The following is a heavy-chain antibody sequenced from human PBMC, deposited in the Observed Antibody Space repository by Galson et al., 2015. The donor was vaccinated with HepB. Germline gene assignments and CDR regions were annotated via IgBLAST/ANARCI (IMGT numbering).Heavy chain of an antibody. J-gene: IGHJ4*02. D-gene: IGHD6-19*01. CDR1: GFTVSTNY. CDR2: TYSGGKT. CDR3: AREGRSAWLEY. Sequence: SLRLSCAASGFTVSTNYMSWVRQAPGKGLEWVSVTYSGGKTYYADSVKGRFTISRDSAKDTLVLQLNRLRVDDTAVCYCAREGRSAWLEYWGQGTLVTVSP. V-gene: IGHV3-66*01.